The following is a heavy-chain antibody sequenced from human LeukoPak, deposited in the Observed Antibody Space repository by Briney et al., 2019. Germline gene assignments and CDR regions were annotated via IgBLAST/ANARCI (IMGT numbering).Heavy chain of an antibody. CDR1: GFIFKDYW. CDR2: IKQDGSEK. V-gene: IGHV3-7*03. CDR3: AKGAQQLVYWVDY. J-gene: IGHJ4*02. Sequence: GGSLRLSCAASGFIFKDYWMIWVRQAPGKGLEWVANIKQDGSEKYYVDSVKGRFTISRDNAKNSLYLQMNSLRAEDTAVYYCAKGAQQLVYWVDYWGQGTLVTVSS. D-gene: IGHD6-13*01.